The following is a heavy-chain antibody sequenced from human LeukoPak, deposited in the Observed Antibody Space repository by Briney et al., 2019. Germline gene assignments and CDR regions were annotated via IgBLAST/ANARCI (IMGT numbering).Heavy chain of an antibody. CDR1: GFTFSSYA. V-gene: IGHV3-30*04. D-gene: IGHD4-17*01. CDR2: ISYDESNK. Sequence: GGSLRLSCAASGFTFSSYAMHWVRQAPGKGLEWVAVISYDESNKYYADSVKGRFTISRDNSKNTLYLQMNSLRAEDTAVYYCTRPAEPDYGDYDWYFDLWGRGTLVTVSS. J-gene: IGHJ2*01. CDR3: TRPAEPDYGDYDWYFDL.